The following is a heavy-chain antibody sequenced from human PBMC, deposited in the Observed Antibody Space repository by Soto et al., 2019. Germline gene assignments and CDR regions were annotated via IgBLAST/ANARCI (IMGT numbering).Heavy chain of an antibody. D-gene: IGHD3-9*01. Sequence: GGSLRLSCAASGFTVSSNYMSWVRQAPGKGLEWVSVIYSGGSTYYADSGKGRFTISRDNSKNTLYLQMNSLRAEDTAVYYCARDVILTGSGPKYYYYYGMDVWGQGTTVTVSS. J-gene: IGHJ6*02. V-gene: IGHV3-53*01. CDR1: GFTVSSNY. CDR3: ARDVILTGSGPKYYYYYGMDV. CDR2: IYSGGST.